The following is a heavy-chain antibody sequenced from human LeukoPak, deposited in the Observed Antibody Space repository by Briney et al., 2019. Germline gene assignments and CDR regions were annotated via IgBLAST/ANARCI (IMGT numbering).Heavy chain of an antibody. CDR2: INQSGST. CDR3: ARGRGMYSSTWPNYHYYYYMDV. CDR1: GGSFTGYY. Sequence: TSETLSLTCGVFGGSFTGYYWTWIRQPPGKGLEWIREINQSGSTNNNPSLKSRVTISVDPAKTQFSLNLTSVTAADTAVYYCARGRGMYSSTWPNYHYYYYMDVWDKGTTVTVSS. J-gene: IGHJ6*03. D-gene: IGHD6-13*01. V-gene: IGHV4-34*01.